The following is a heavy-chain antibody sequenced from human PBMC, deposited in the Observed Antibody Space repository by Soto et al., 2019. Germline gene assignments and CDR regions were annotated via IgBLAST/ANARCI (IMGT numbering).Heavy chain of an antibody. CDR1: GGSISSYY. Sequence: ETLSLTCTVSGGSISSYYWSWIRQPPGKGLEWIGYIYYSGSTNYNPSLKSRVTISVDTSKNQFSLKLNSVTAADAAVYYCARSGGSLDYWGKGTLVTVSS. CDR3: ARSGGSLDY. CDR2: IYYSGST. V-gene: IGHV4-59*01. J-gene: IGHJ4*02. D-gene: IGHD2-15*01.